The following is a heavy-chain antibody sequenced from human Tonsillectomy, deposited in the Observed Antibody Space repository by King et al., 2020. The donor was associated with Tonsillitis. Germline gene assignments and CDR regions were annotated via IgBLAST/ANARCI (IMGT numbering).Heavy chain of an antibody. J-gene: IGHJ4*02. Sequence: VQLVESGGGLVQPGGCLRLSCVASGFTFSSYEVHWVRQAPGKGLEWVSYISSSGGTIYYADSVKGRFTISRDNAKNSLYLQMSSLRAEETAIYYCARGGWRDIDYWGQGTLVTVSS. V-gene: IGHV3-48*03. CDR3: ARGGWRDIDY. CDR1: GFTFSSYE. CDR2: ISSSGGTI. D-gene: IGHD5-24*01.